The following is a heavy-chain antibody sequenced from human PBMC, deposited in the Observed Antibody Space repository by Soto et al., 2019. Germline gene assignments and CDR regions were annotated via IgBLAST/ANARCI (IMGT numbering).Heavy chain of an antibody. CDR2: IKQDGSEK. D-gene: IGHD1-26*01. V-gene: IGHV3-7*05. Sequence: EVQLVESGGGLVQPGGSLRLSCAASGFTFSSYWMSWVRQAPGKGLEWVANIKQDGSEKYYVDSVKGRFTISRDNAKNSLYLQMNSLRAEDTAVYYCATTYIVGASDYWGQGTLVTVSS. J-gene: IGHJ4*02. CDR1: GFTFSSYW. CDR3: ATTYIVGASDY.